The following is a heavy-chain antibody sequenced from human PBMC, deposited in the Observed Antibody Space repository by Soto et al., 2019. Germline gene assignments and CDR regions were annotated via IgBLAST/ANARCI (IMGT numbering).Heavy chain of an antibody. CDR1: GGSVSNGDYY. CDR2: IFYSGNA. Sequence: SETLSLTCTVSGGSVSNGDYYWSWIRQPPGKGLEWIGSIFYSGNAYYNPSLKSRVTISIDTSKNQFSLKLSSVTAADTAVYYCARHNGPLYVGYYYDMDVWGQGTTATVSS. D-gene: IGHD3-16*01. J-gene: IGHJ6*02. V-gene: IGHV4-39*01. CDR3: ARHNGPLYVGYYYDMDV.